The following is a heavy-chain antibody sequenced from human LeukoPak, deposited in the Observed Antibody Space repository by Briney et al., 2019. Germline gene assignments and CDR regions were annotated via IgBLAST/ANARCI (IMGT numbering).Heavy chain of an antibody. CDR2: IWYDGSRD. V-gene: IGHV3-33*08. J-gene: IGHJ4*02. CDR3: ATVRGSDWYMDY. D-gene: IGHD6-19*01. CDR1: GFIVSGDF. Sequence: GGSLRLSCAASGFIVSGDFMSWVRQAPGKGLEWVALIWYDGSRDYYVDFVKGRFTVSRDNSKNTLYLQMKNLRAEDTAVYYCATVRGSDWYMDYWGQGTLVTVSS.